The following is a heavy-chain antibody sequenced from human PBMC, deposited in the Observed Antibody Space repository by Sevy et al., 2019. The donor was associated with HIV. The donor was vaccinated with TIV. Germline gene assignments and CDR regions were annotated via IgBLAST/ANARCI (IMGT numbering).Heavy chain of an antibody. CDR1: GFTLTSYT. V-gene: IGHV3-23*01. CDR2: ISATGGST. D-gene: IGHD2-21*02. CDR3: AKTLQKLPFHPHYFDY. Sequence: GGSLRLSCAASGFTLTSYTMNWGRQAPGKGLEWVASISATGGSTYYADSVKGRFTISRDVSKGTLYLQMNSLTAEDTAIFYCAKTLQKLPFHPHYFDYWGQGTLVTVSS. J-gene: IGHJ4*02.